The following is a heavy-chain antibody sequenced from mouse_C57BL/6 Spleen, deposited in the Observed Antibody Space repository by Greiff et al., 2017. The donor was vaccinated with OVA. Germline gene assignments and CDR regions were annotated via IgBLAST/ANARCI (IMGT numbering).Heavy chain of an antibody. V-gene: IGHV1-69*01. CDR3: ARWGYDHYFDY. Sequence: QVQLQQPGAELVMPGASVKLSCKASGYTFTSYWMHWVKQRPGQGLEWIGEIDPSDSYTNYNQKFKGKSTWTVDKSSSTAYMQLSSLTSEDSAVYYCARWGYDHYFDYWGQGTTLTVSS. CDR1: GYTFTSYW. CDR2: IDPSDSYT. J-gene: IGHJ2*01. D-gene: IGHD2-2*01.